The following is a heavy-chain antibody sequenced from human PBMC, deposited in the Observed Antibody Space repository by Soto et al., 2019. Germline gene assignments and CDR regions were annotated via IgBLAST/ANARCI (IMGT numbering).Heavy chain of an antibody. CDR1: GGSISSYY. V-gene: IGHV4-59*08. J-gene: IGHJ6*03. CDR3: ARYIPDYYYYYMDV. CDR2: IHYSGST. Sequence: PSETLSLTCTVSGGSISSYYWSWIRQPPGKGLEWIGYIHYSGSTNYNPSLKSRVTISVDTSKNQFSLKLSSVTAADTAVYYCARYIPDYYYYYMDVWGKGTTVTVSS.